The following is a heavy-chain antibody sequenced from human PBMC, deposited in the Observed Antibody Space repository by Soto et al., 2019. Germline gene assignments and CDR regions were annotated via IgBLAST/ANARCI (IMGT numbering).Heavy chain of an antibody. CDR1: GFTFSSYE. Sequence: EVQLVESGGGLVQPGGSLRLSCAASGFTFSSYEINWVRQAPGKGLEWVSYISSSGSTIYYADSVKGRFTISRDNAKNSLYLQMNSLRAEDTAVYYCATYCGGDCYPYYFDYWGQGTLVTVSS. D-gene: IGHD2-21*02. J-gene: IGHJ4*02. CDR2: ISSSGSTI. V-gene: IGHV3-48*03. CDR3: ATYCGGDCYPYYFDY.